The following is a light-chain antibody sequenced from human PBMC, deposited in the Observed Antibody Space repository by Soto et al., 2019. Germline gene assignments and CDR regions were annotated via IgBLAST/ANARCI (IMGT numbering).Light chain of an antibody. CDR1: SSNIGADYD. J-gene: IGLJ3*02. V-gene: IGLV1-40*01. CDR2: GNT. Sequence: QSVLTQPPSVSGAPGQRVTISCTGSSSNIGADYDVHWYQQLPGTAPKLLIYGNTNRLSGVPDRFSGSKSDTSASLAITGLQAEDEADYYCQSYDDSLSCSVFGGGTKLTVL. CDR3: QSYDDSLSCSV.